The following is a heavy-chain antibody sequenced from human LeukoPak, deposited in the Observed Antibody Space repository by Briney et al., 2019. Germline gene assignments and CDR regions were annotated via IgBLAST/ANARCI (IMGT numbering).Heavy chain of an antibody. J-gene: IGHJ4*02. CDR3: APAGSTDGMYYLDY. Sequence: GGSLRLSCAGSGFTFSSYAMTWVRQAPGKGLEWVSGTIGSGGSTYYADSVNGRFTMSRDNSKNTLYLQMNSLRAEDTALYYCAPAGSTDGMYYLDYWGQGTLVTVSS. CDR1: GFTFSSYA. D-gene: IGHD2-8*01. CDR2: TIGSGGST. V-gene: IGHV3-23*01.